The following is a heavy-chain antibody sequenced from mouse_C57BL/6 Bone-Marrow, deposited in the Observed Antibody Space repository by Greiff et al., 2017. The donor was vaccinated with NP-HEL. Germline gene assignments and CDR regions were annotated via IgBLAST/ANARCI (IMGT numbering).Heavy chain of an antibody. CDR2: IWSGGST. D-gene: IGHD2-3*01. CDR1: GFSLTSYG. J-gene: IGHJ3*01. Sequence: VQLQQSGPGLVQPSQSLSITCTVSGFSLTSYGVHWVRQSPGTGLEWLGVIWSGGSTDYNAAFISRLSISKDNSKSQVFFKMNSLQADDTAIYYCARNSGIYDCYYVRFAYWGQGTLVTVSA. CDR3: ARNSGIYDCYYVRFAY. V-gene: IGHV2-2*01.